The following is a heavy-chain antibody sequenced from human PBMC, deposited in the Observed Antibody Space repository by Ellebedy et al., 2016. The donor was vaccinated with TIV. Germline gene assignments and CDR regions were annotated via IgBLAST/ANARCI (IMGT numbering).Heavy chain of an antibody. V-gene: IGHV4-59*04. CDR3: ATFNQYYTYLGV. Sequence: SETLSLTCTVSGDSISSYYWSWIRQPPGKGLEWIGTISNRDRTDYNPSLKSRVFILVDASKNQFFLKLTSVTDADTAVYYCATFNQYYTYLGVWGKGTTVTVSS. CDR2: ISNRDRT. D-gene: IGHD1-14*01. J-gene: IGHJ6*03. CDR1: GDSISSYY.